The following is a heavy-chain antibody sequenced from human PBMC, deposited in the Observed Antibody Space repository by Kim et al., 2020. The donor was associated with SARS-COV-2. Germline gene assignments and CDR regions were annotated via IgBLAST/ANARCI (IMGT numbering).Heavy chain of an antibody. V-gene: IGHV1-2*06. CDR1: GYTFTGYY. CDR2: INPNSGGT. Sequence: ASVKDSCKASGYTFTGYYMHWVRQSPGQGLEWMGRINPNSGGTNYAQKFQGRVTMTRDTSISTAYMELSRLRSDDTAVYYCARVARPDGEQWGQGTLVTVSS. D-gene: IGHD1-26*01. J-gene: IGHJ4*02. CDR3: ARVARPDGEQ.